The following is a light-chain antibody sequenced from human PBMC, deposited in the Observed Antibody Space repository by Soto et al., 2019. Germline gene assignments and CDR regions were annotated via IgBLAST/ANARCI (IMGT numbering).Light chain of an antibody. J-gene: IGKJ1*01. CDR2: GAS. Sequence: EIVMTQSPATLSVSPGERATLSCRASQSVGSNLAWYQQKPGQAPRLLIYGASTRATGIPARFSGSGPGTEFTLTISSLQSEDFAVYYCQQYNNWPPWTFGQGTK. CDR3: QQYNNWPPWT. CDR1: QSVGSN. V-gene: IGKV3-15*01.